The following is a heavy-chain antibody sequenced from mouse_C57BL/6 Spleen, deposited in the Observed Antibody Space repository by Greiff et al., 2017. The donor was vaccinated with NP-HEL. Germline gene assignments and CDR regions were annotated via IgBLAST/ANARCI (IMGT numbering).Heavy chain of an antibody. CDR2: IWRGGST. V-gene: IGHV2-2*01. J-gene: IGHJ4*01. D-gene: IGHD2-5*01. CDR3: ASHYYSNYVDYAMDY. CDR1: GFSLTSYG. Sequence: VQLQQSGPGLVQPSQSLSITCTVSGFSLTSYGVHWVRQSPGKGLAWLGVIWRGGSTAYNAAFISRLSISKDDSKSQVFFKMNSLQADDTAIYYCASHYYSNYVDYAMDYWGQGTSVTVSS.